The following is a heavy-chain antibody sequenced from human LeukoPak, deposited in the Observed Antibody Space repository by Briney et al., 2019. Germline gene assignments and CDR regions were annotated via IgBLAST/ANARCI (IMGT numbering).Heavy chain of an antibody. J-gene: IGHJ4*02. CDR3: ARASSGSYSRYSDY. D-gene: IGHD1-26*01. V-gene: IGHV4-4*02. CDR2: IYHSGTT. CDR1: GASISNTDW. Sequence: PSETLSLTCAVSGASISNTDWWSWVRQPPGKGLEWIGEIYHSGTTNYNPSLKSRVTISVDKSKNQFSLNLSSVTAADTAVYYCARASSGSYSRYSDYWGQGTLVTVSS.